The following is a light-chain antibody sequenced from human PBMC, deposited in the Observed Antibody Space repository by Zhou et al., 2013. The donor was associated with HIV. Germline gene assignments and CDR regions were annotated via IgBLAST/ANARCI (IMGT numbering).Light chain of an antibody. V-gene: IGKV3-20*01. CDR1: QNVFSSY. Sequence: EIVLTQSPGTLSLSPGERATLSCRASQNVFSSYLAWYQQKPGQAPRLLIYASSSRATGIPDRFSGSGSGTDFTLTISRLEPDDFAVYYCQQYGRSHTFGQGTRLDI. CDR3: QQYGRSHT. CDR2: ASS. J-gene: IGKJ2*01.